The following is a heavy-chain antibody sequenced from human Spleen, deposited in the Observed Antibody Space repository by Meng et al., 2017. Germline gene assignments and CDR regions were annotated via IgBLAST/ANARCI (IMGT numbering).Heavy chain of an antibody. CDR1: GFTISSYP. V-gene: IGHV3-7*01. D-gene: IGHD3-10*01. J-gene: IGHJ3*02. Sequence: GESLKISCAASGFTISSYPMNWVRQAPGKGLEWVANIEEDGSDKYYLDSVRGRFTISRDNAKNSLYVQMNSLRAEDTAVYFCARGRGWRDSFDIWGQGTMVTVSS. CDR3: ARGRGWRDSFDI. CDR2: IEEDGSDK.